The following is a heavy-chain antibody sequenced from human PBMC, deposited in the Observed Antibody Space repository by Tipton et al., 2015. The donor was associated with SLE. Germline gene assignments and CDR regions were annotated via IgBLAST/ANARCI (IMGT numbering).Heavy chain of an antibody. CDR2: IYYSGST. Sequence: LRLSCTVSGGSISSSSYYWGWIRQPPGKGLEWIGSIYYSGSTYYNPSLKSRVTISVDTSKNQFSLKLSSVTAADTAVYYCAGIVGASPDYWGQGTLVTVSS. J-gene: IGHJ4*02. CDR1: GGSISSSSYY. CDR3: AGIVGASPDY. V-gene: IGHV4-39*07. D-gene: IGHD1-26*01.